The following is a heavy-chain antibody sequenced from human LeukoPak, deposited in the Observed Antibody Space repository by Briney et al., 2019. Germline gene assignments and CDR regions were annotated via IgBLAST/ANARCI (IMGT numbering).Heavy chain of an antibody. Sequence: SETLSLTCAVSGGSISSSNWWSWVRQPPGKGLEWIGEIYHSGSTNYNPSLKSRVTISLDMSKNQFSLQLNSVTAADTAVYYCTRHDCTGGRCYADFDYWGQGTLVTVSS. CDR1: GGSISSSNW. CDR2: IYHSGST. J-gene: IGHJ4*02. V-gene: IGHV4-4*02. CDR3: TRHDCTGGRCYADFDY. D-gene: IGHD2-15*01.